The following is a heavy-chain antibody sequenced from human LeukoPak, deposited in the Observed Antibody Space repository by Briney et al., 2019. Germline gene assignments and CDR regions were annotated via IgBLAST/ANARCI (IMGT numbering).Heavy chain of an antibody. Sequence: GASVKVSCKASGYTFSNYYMNWVRQAPGRGLEWMGIINPSGGSTSYAQKFQGRVTVTRDTSTGTVYMELSSLRSEDTAVYYCASGYSYGLEDYWGQGTLVTVSS. D-gene: IGHD5-18*01. J-gene: IGHJ4*02. CDR1: GYTFSNYY. CDR2: INPSGGST. CDR3: ASGYSYGLEDY. V-gene: IGHV1-46*01.